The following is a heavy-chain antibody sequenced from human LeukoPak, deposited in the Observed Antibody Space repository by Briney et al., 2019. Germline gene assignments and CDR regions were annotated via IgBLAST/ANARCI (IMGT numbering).Heavy chain of an antibody. Sequence: SETLSLTCTVSGGSISSGSYYWSWIRQPAGRGLEWIGRIYTSGSTNYNPSLKSRVTISVDTSKNQLSLKLSSVTAADTAVYYCARGYCSSTSCYIVDYWGQGTLVTVSS. V-gene: IGHV4-61*02. CDR1: GGSISSGSYY. CDR2: IYTSGST. D-gene: IGHD2-2*01. CDR3: ARGYCSSTSCYIVDY. J-gene: IGHJ4*02.